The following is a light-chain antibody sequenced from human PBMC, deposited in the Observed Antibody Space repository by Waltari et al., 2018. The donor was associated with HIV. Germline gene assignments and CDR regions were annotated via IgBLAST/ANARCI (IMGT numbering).Light chain of an antibody. Sequence: QSVLTQPSSASGTPGQRVTMSCSGTSGNSGSNSVDWYQQFPGPAPKRIIFRSAERPSGVPDRFSGSKSGTAATLSISGLRAEDEGIHYCATWDDLLSGRVFGGGTKLSVL. CDR2: RSA. J-gene: IGLJ3*02. CDR3: ATWDDLLSGRV. V-gene: IGLV1-47*01. CDR1: SGNSGSNS.